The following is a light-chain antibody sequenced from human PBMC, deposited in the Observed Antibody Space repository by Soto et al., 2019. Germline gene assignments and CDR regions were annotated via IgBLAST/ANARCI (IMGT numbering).Light chain of an antibody. CDR2: GAS. J-gene: IGKJ1*01. V-gene: IGKV3-20*01. CDR3: QQYGTSPGT. CDR1: QTVSSRD. Sequence: EIVLTQSPGTLSLSPGERATLSCRASQTVSSRDLAWYQQRPGQAPRLLIYGASTRATGIPDRFSGSGSGTDFTLTISRLQPEDFAVYYCQQYGTSPGTFGQGTKVDIK.